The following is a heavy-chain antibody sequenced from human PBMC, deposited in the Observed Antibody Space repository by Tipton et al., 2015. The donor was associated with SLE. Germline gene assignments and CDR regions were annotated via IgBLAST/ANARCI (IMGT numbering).Heavy chain of an antibody. Sequence: VQLVQSGAEVRKSGESLRISCQASGYIFSTHWIVWVRQMPGKGLDLMGMIWPDDSDVRYGASVEGQVTISVDKSINTAYLRWDSLKASDTAMYYCTRRGSAETKMDVWGQGTKVTVSS. D-gene: IGHD3-10*01. V-gene: IGHV5-51*03. CDR3: TRRGSAETKMDV. CDR1: GYIFSTHW. J-gene: IGHJ6*02. CDR2: IWPDDSDV.